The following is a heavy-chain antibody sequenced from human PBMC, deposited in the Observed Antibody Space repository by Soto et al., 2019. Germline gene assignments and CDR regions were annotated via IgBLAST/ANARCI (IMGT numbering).Heavy chain of an antibody. J-gene: IGHJ4*02. CDR3: ARAPTSILDS. V-gene: IGHV3-30-3*01. CDR1: GFRFNTYW. Sequence: QTGGSLRLSCVASGFRFNTYWMRWVRQAPGKGLEWVAVISSDGYTKYYTDSVKGRFTISRDNSKNTLFLQMNGLRTEDTAMYYCARAPTSILDSWGQGTLVTVSA. CDR2: ISSDGYTK.